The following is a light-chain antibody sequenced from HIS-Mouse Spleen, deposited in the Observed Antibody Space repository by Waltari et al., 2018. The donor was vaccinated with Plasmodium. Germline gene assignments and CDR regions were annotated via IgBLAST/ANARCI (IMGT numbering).Light chain of an antibody. V-gene: IGLV3-10*01. CDR3: YSTDSSGNHRV. CDR1: ALPKKY. J-gene: IGLJ3*02. Sequence: SYELTQPPSVSVSPGQTARITCSGDALPKKYAYWYQQKSGQAPVLVIYEDSKRPVGIPGRCSGSSSGTMATLTISGAQVEDEADYYCYSTDSSGNHRVFGGGTKLTVL. CDR2: EDS.